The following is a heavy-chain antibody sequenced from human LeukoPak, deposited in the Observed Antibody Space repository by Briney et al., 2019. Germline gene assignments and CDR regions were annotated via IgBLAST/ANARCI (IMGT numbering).Heavy chain of an antibody. CDR3: ARDVDSSTSCYDY. V-gene: IGHV1-8*02. CDR2: MDPNRGNT. Sequence: ASVKVSCKASGYTFTSYDINWVRQAPGQGLEWMGWMDPNRGNTGYAHKFQGRVTMARSTSVSTAYMELSSLTSEDTAVYYCARDVDSSTSCYDYWGQGTLVTVSS. D-gene: IGHD2-2*01. J-gene: IGHJ4*02. CDR1: GYTFTSYD.